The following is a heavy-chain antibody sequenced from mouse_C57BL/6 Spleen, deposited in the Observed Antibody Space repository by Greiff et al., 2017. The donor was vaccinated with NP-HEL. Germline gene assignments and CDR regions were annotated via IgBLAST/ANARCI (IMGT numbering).Heavy chain of an antibody. V-gene: IGHV1-85*01. CDR3: ARELGSDGSPRFAY. CDR2: IYPRDGST. Sequence: VQGVESGPELVKPGASVKLSCKASGYTFTSYDINWVKQRPGQGLEWIGWIYPRDGSTKYNEKFKGKATLTVDTSSSTAYMELHSLTSEDSAVYFCARELGSDGSPRFAYWGQGTLVTVSA. CDR1: GYTFTSYD. D-gene: IGHD1-1*01. J-gene: IGHJ3*01.